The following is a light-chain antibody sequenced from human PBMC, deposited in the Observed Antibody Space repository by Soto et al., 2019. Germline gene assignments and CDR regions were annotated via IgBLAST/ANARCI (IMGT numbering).Light chain of an antibody. CDR2: DAS. CDR1: QSVDNY. Sequence: DIVLTQSPATLSLSPGERATLSCRASQSVDNYLAWYQQKGGQAPRLLIYDASNRATGIPARFSGSGSGTDFTLTISSLEPEDFAVYYCQQRSSWPYTFGQGTKLEIK. V-gene: IGKV3-11*01. J-gene: IGKJ2*01. CDR3: QQRSSWPYT.